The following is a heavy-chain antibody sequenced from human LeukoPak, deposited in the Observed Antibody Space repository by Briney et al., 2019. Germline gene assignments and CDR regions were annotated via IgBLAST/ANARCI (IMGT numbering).Heavy chain of an antibody. CDR3: ARVGSGLRYLDWLLYYDY. J-gene: IGHJ4*02. CDR1: GGSFSGYY. D-gene: IGHD3-9*01. CDR2: INHSGST. V-gene: IGHV4-34*01. Sequence: SVTLSLTCAVYGGSFSGYYWSWIRQPPGKGLEWIGEINHSGSTNYNPSLKSRVTISVDTSKNQFSLKLSSVTAADTAVYYCARVGSGLRYLDWLLYYDYWGQGTLVTVSS.